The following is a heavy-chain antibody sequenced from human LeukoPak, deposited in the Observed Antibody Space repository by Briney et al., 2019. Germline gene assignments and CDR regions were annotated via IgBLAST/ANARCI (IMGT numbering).Heavy chain of an antibody. V-gene: IGHV3-20*04. D-gene: IGHD5-24*01. Sequence: PGGSLRLSCDAPGFPFDDHGMSWVRQDPGQGLEWVSRINWNGGSTGYADSVKGRFTISRDNAKNSLYLQTHSLRAEHTALYYCAIPGTLHLRAFDIWGQGTMVTVSS. CDR2: INWNGGST. CDR3: AIPGTLHLRAFDI. J-gene: IGHJ3*02. CDR1: GFPFDDHG.